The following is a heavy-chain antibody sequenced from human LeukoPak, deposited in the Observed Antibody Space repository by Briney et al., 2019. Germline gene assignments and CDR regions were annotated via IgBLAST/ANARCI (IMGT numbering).Heavy chain of an antibody. D-gene: IGHD3-3*02. CDR2: ISYDGSNK. CDR3: AKEAYYHLSAAHPGDY. V-gene: IGHV3-30*18. Sequence: GGSLRLSCAASGFTFSSYGIHWVRQAPGKGLEWVAVISYDGSNKYYGDSVKGRFTVSRDNSKNTLYLQMNSLRGEDTAVYYCAKEAYYHLSAAHPGDYWGQGTLVTVSS. CDR1: GFTFSSYG. J-gene: IGHJ4*02.